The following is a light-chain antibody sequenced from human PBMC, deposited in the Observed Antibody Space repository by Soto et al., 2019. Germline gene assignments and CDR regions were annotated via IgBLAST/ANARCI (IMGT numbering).Light chain of an antibody. V-gene: IGLV2-11*01. J-gene: IGLJ1*01. Sequence: QSVLTQPPSASGTPGQRVTISCSGSSSNIGSNTVNWYQQHPGKAPKLMIYDVNKRPSGVPDRFSGSKSGNTASLTISGLQAEDEADYYCCSYAGSYTLVFGTGTKVTVL. CDR3: CSYAGSYTLV. CDR2: DVN. CDR1: SSNIGSNT.